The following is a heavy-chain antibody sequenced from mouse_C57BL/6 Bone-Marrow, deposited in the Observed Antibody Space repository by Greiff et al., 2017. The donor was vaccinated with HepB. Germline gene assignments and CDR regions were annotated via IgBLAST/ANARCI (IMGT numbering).Heavy chain of an antibody. Sequence: EVQRVESGGGLVQPGGSLKLSCAASGIDFSRYWMSWVRRAPGKGLEWIGEINPDSSTINYAPSLKDKFIISRDNAKNTLYLQMSKVRSEDTALYYCARPGDYAAAYGNYEPFAYWGQGTLVTVSA. CDR2: INPDSSTI. J-gene: IGHJ3*01. CDR1: GIDFSRYW. V-gene: IGHV4-1*01. CDR3: ARPGDYAAAYGNYEPFAY. D-gene: IGHD2-1*01.